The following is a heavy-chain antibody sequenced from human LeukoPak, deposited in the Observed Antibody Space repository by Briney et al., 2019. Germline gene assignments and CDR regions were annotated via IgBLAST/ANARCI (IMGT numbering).Heavy chain of an antibody. Sequence: GGSLRLSCAASGFTFSTYSMNWVRQAPGKGLEWVSYITSSSSTIYYADSVRGRFTISGDNAKNSLYLQMNSLRDEDTAVYYCARVDWMIGAFDIWGQGTMVTVSS. CDR1: GFTFSTYS. D-gene: IGHD3-22*01. CDR3: ARVDWMIGAFDI. V-gene: IGHV3-48*02. J-gene: IGHJ3*02. CDR2: ITSSSSTI.